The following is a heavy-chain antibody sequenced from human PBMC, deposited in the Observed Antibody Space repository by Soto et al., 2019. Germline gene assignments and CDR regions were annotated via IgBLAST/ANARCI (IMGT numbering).Heavy chain of an antibody. D-gene: IGHD6-13*01. J-gene: IGHJ6*02. V-gene: IGHV3-30-3*01. CDR3: ARDLEYSTSWYLHYAMDV. Sequence: ESGGGVVQPGRSLRLSCAASGFTLSRFAMHWVRQAPGKGLVWVAVISFDGGSKYYSDSVKGRFTISRDNSKNTLYLQMNSLRPEDTAVYYCARDLEYSTSWYLHYAMDVWGQGTTVTVSS. CDR1: GFTLSRFA. CDR2: ISFDGGSK.